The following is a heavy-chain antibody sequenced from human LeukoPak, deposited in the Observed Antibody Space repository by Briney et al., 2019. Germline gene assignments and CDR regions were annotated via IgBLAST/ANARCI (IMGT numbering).Heavy chain of an antibody. CDR3: VRMPHYGDLNYPFDY. Sequence: GGSLRLSCAASGFTFSDYTMHWVRQAPGKGLEWVSSISGSGTYIYHADSVKGRFTISRDNAKNSLYLQMNSLRAEDTAVYYCVRMPHYGDLNYPFDYWGQGTLVTVSS. CDR1: GFTFSDYT. D-gene: IGHD4-17*01. J-gene: IGHJ4*02. V-gene: IGHV3-21*01. CDR2: ISGSGTYI.